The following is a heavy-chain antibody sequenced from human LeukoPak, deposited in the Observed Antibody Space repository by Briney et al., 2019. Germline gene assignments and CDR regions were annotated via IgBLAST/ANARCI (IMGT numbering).Heavy chain of an antibody. J-gene: IGHJ5*02. D-gene: IGHD2-15*01. CDR1: GFTFSHAW. Sequence: GGSLRLSCAPSGFTFSHAWMTCVPQAPGKGREWVCRFKSKTDGGTTEYAGRVKGRFTISRDDSKNTLYLQINSLKIEDTAVYYCTKEDIVVVIGAYDPWGQGTLVTVCS. V-gene: IGHV3-15*01. CDR3: TKEDIVVVIGAYDP. CDR2: FKSKTDGGTT.